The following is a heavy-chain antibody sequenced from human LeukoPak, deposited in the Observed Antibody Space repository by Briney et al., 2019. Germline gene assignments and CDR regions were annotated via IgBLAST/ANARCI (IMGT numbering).Heavy chain of an antibody. Sequence: GGSLRLSCAASGFTVSNNYMSWVRQAPGKGLEWVSVIYNGGSTYYADSVKGRFTIFRDNSKNTLYLQMNSLRAEDTAVYYCARVSGSYPCSFDPWGQGTLVTVSS. D-gene: IGHD1-26*01. CDR2: IYNGGST. J-gene: IGHJ5*02. CDR1: GFTVSNNY. V-gene: IGHV3-53*01. CDR3: ARVSGSYPCSFDP.